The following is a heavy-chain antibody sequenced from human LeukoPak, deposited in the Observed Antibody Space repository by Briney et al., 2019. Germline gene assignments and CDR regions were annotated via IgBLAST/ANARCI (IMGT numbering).Heavy chain of an antibody. CDR1: GFTFSNYA. D-gene: IGHD1-14*01. Sequence: PGGSLRLSCAASGFTFSNYAMHWVRQAPGKGLEWVAAVSYDGSKKYYADSVKGRFSISRDNSKNTLYLQMDSLRAEDTAVYYCGSNRGSDYWGQGTLVTVSS. J-gene: IGHJ4*02. V-gene: IGHV3-30*01. CDR3: GSNRGSDY. CDR2: VSYDGSKK.